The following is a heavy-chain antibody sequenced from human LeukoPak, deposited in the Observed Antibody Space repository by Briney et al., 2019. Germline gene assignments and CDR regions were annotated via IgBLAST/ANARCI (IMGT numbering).Heavy chain of an antibody. CDR3: ARATLGILTGYYAFDI. CDR2: ISWNSGNI. J-gene: IGHJ3*02. V-gene: IGHV3-9*01. CDR1: GFTFDDYA. D-gene: IGHD3-9*01. Sequence: GGSLRLSCAASGFTFDDYAMHWVRQAPGKGLEWVSGISWNSGNIGYADSVKGRFTISRDNAKNSLYLQMNSLRAEDTAVYYCARATLGILTGYYAFDIWSQGTMVTVSS.